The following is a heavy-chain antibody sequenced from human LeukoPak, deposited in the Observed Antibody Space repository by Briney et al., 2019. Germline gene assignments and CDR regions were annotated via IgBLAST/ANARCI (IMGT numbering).Heavy chain of an antibody. Sequence: ASVNVSCTASGGTFSSYAISWVRQAPGQGLEWMGGIIPIFGTANYAQKFQGRVTITADESTSTAYMELSSLRSEDTAVYYCARDRDYYGSGGRGAFDIWGQGTMVTVSS. CDR1: GGTFSSYA. V-gene: IGHV1-69*13. D-gene: IGHD3-10*01. CDR3: ARDRDYYGSGGRGAFDI. CDR2: IIPIFGTA. J-gene: IGHJ3*02.